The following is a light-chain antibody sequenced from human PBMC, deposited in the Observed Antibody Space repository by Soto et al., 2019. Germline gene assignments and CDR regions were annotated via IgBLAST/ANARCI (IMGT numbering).Light chain of an antibody. Sequence: DIQVTQSPSSLSASVGDRVTISCRASQTISTYLHWYQHKPGRAPRLLISDVSTLQSGVPSRFSGSGSGTDFTFTISSLQPEDIATYYCQQFDRFPITFGQGTRLEIK. CDR3: QQFDRFPIT. V-gene: IGKV1-33*01. CDR2: DVS. CDR1: QTISTY. J-gene: IGKJ5*01.